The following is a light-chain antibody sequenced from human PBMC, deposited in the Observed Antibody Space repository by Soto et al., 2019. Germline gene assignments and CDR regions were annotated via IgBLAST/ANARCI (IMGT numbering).Light chain of an antibody. J-gene: IGKJ1*01. CDR1: QSVGSN. Sequence: EIVMTQSPATLSVSPGERATLSCRASQSVGSNSAWYQQKPGQAPRLLIYGASTRATGIAARFSGSGSGTEFTLTISSLQSEDFAVYYCQQYNNWPRTFGQGTKVDIK. CDR3: QQYNNWPRT. CDR2: GAS. V-gene: IGKV3-15*01.